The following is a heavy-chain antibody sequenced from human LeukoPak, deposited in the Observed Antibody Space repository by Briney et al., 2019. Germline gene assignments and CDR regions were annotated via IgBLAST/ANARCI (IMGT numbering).Heavy chain of an antibody. D-gene: IGHD2-2*01. J-gene: IGHJ4*02. CDR2: IRDSGGIT. CDR1: GFTFSAYT. Sequence: GGSLRLSCAASGFTFSAYTLSWVRQAPGKGLEWVSAIRDSGGITHYADSVRGRFTISRDNSKNTLYLQMNSLRVEDTAVYYCARRLGNCGSSSCPPADYWGQGTLVTVSS. CDR3: ARRLGNCGSSSCPPADY. V-gene: IGHV3-23*01.